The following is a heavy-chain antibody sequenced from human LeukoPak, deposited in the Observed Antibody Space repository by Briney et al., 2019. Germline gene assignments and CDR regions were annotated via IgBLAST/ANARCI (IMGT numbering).Heavy chain of an antibody. J-gene: IGHJ4*02. CDR3: AWSYGNSFDY. D-gene: IGHD4-11*01. CDR1: GGSISSYY. V-gene: IGHV4-59*08. CDR2: TYYSGST. Sequence: PSETLSLTCTVSGGSISSYYWSWIRQPPGKGLEWIGYTYYSGSTNYNPSLKSRVTISVDTSKNQFSLKLSSVTAADTAVYYCAWSYGNSFDYWGQGTLVTVSS.